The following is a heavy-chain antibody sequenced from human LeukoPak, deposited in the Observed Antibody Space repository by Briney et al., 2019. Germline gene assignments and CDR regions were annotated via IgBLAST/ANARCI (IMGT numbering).Heavy chain of an antibody. D-gene: IGHD5-24*01. J-gene: IGHJ4*02. CDR3: ARGGRDGDSPIDY. CDR1: GGSLNSYY. CDR2: IYYSGST. V-gene: IGHV4-59*01. Sequence: PSETLSLICTVSGGSLNSYYCSWIRQPPGKGLEWIGYIYYSGSTNYNPSLKSRVAMSVDTSKNQFSLKLSSVTAADTAVYYCARGGRDGDSPIDYWGQGILVTVSS.